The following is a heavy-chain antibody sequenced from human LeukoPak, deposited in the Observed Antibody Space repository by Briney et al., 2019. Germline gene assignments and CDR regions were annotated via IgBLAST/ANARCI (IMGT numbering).Heavy chain of an antibody. V-gene: IGHV3-30-3*01. CDR3: AKDQELLRYFDWLLA. CDR2: ISYDGSNK. Sequence: GGSLRLSCAASGFTFSSYAMHWVRQAPGKGLKWVAVISYDGSNKYYADSVKGRFTISRDNSKNTLYLQMNSLRAEDTAVYYCAKDQELLRYFDWLLAWGQGTLVTVSS. D-gene: IGHD3-9*01. J-gene: IGHJ5*02. CDR1: GFTFSSYA.